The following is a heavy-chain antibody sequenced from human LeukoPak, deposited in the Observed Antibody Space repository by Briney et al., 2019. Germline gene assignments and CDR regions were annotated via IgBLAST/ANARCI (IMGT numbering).Heavy chain of an antibody. D-gene: IGHD6-6*01. CDR3: ARARYTSSPYFDY. CDR2: ICYDGSNE. J-gene: IGHJ4*02. CDR1: GFTFSSYG. V-gene: IGHV3-33*01. Sequence: PGGSLRLSLASSGFTFSSYGLHWVRQAPGKGLEWGAVICYDGSNEYYADSVKGRFTISRANSKTPLYLKMNSLRVDDTAVYYCARARYTSSPYFDYWGQGALVTVSS.